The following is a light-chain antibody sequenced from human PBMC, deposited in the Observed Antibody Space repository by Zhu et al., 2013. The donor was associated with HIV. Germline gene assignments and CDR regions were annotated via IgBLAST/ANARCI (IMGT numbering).Light chain of an antibody. CDR2: AAS. Sequence: DIQMTQSPSSLSASVGDRVTITCRASQSISSYLNWYQQKPGKAPKLLIYAASSLQSGVPSRFSGSGSGTDFTLTISSLQPEDFATYYCQQYNSYSPITFGQGTRVDIK. J-gene: IGKJ5*01. CDR3: QQYNSYSPIT. CDR1: QSISSY. V-gene: IGKV1-39*01.